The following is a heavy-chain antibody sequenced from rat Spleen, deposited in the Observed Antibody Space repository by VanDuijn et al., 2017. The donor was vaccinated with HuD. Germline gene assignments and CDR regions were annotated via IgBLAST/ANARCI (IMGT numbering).Heavy chain of an antibody. Sequence: EVQLVESGGGSVQPGRSMKLSCVASGFTFSNYGMAWVRQAPRKGLEWVKYITTAGGGNYYPDSVKGRFTISRDNAKSTLYLQMNSLRSEDTATYYCTGPFDYWGQGVMVTVSS. CDR2: ITTAGGGN. J-gene: IGHJ2*01. CDR3: TGPFDY. V-gene: IGHV5-27*01. CDR1: GFTFSNYG.